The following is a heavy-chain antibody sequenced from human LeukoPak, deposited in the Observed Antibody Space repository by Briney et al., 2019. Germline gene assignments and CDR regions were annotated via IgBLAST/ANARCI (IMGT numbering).Heavy chain of an antibody. Sequence: GGSLRLSCAASGFTFSNAWMSWVRQAPGKGLEWVSAISGSGGSTYYADSVKGRFTISRDNSKNTLYLQMNSLRAEDTAVYYCAKVPFSGYYYFDYWGQGTLVTVSS. CDR2: ISGSGGST. D-gene: IGHD3-22*01. CDR1: GFTFSNAW. CDR3: AKVPFSGYYYFDY. V-gene: IGHV3-23*01. J-gene: IGHJ4*02.